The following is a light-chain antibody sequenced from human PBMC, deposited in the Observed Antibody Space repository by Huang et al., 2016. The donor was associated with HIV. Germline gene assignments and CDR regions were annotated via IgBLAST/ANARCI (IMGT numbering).Light chain of an antibody. Sequence: VMTQSPASLSASPGARVTLSCMASQGVRTTLAWYQQKPGQAPTLLMFGASTRATGTPPRVSGSGSGTDFTLTITSLQSSDSAIYYCQQYNDWPPLTFGGGTKVEI. J-gene: IGKJ4*01. CDR3: QQYNDWPPLT. V-gene: IGKV3D-15*01. CDR1: QGVRTT. CDR2: GAS.